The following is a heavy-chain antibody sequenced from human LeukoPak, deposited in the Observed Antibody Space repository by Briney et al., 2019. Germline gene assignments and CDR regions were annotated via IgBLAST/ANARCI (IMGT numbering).Heavy chain of an antibody. Sequence: SETLPLTCTVSGGSISSYYWSWIRQPPGKGLEWIGYIYYSGSTNHNPSLKSRVTISVDTSKTQFSLKLSSVTAADTAVYYCARASPGFSRIPYYYYYYYMDVWGKGTTVTVSS. CDR1: GGSISSYY. CDR2: IYYSGST. D-gene: IGHD2-15*01. J-gene: IGHJ6*03. CDR3: ARASPGFSRIPYYYYYYYMDV. V-gene: IGHV4-59*01.